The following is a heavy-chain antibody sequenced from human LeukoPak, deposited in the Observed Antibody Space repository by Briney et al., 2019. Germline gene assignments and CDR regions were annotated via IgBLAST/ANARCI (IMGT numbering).Heavy chain of an antibody. J-gene: IGHJ4*02. CDR3: ARDQRAVAGIGTFDY. CDR1: GGSFSGYY. CDR2: INHSGST. Sequence: SETLSLTCAVYGGSFSGYYWSWIRQPPGKGLEWIGEINHSGSTNYNPSLKSRVTISVDTSNNQFSLKLSSVTAADPAVYYCARDQRAVAGIGTFDYWGQGTLVTVYS. D-gene: IGHD6-19*01. V-gene: IGHV4-34*01.